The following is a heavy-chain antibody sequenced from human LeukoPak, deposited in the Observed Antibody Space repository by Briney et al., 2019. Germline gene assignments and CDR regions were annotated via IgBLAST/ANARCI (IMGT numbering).Heavy chain of an antibody. Sequence: ASVKVSCKASGGTFSSYAISWVRQAPGQGLEWIGIINPSGDNTWYAQKFQGRVTMTRDMATSTDYLEVSSLRSEDTAVYYCARDNSLRDTAWWFDPWGQGTLVTVSS. J-gene: IGHJ5*02. D-gene: IGHD5-24*01. CDR1: GGTFSSYA. CDR3: ARDNSLRDTAWWFDP. CDR2: INPSGDNT. V-gene: IGHV1-46*01.